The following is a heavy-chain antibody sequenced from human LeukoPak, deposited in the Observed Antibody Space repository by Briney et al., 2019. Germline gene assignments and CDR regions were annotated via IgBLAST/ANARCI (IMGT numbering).Heavy chain of an antibody. V-gene: IGHV1-8*01. Sequence: ASVKVSCKASGYTFTSYDINWVRQATGQGLEWMGWMNPNSGNTGYAQKFQGRVTMTRNTSISTAYMELSSLRSEDTAVYYCARGGYYDSSGYYYGQVFDYGGQGTLVTVSS. CDR2: MNPNSGNT. CDR1: GYTFTSYD. D-gene: IGHD3-22*01. CDR3: ARGGYYDSSGYYYGQVFDY. J-gene: IGHJ4*02.